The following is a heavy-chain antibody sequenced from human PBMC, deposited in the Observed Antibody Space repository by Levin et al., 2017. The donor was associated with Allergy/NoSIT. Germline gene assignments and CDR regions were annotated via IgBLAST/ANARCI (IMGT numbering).Heavy chain of an antibody. V-gene: IGHV3-53*01. J-gene: IGHJ6*02. CDR2: IYSGGST. CDR3: ARRDRIAGMDV. CDR1: GFTISNHY. Sequence: GESLKISCAASGFTISNHYMSWVRQAPGKGLEWVSVIYSGGSTYYANSVRGRFTISRDNSKNTLYLQMNSLRAEDTAVYYCARRDRIAGMDVWGQGTTVTVSS.